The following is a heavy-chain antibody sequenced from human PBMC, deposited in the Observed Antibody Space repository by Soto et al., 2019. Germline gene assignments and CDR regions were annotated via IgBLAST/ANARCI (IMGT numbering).Heavy chain of an antibody. V-gene: IGHV1-69*13. D-gene: IGHD2-2*01. CDR2: IIPIFGTA. Sequence: SVKVSCKASGGTFSSYAISWVRQAPGQGLEWMGGIIPIFGTANYAQKFQGRVTITADESTSTAYMELSSLRSEDTAVYYCARQDIVVVPAAAYYYYGMDFWGQGTTVTVSS. CDR3: ARQDIVVVPAAAYYYYGMDF. CDR1: GGTFSSYA. J-gene: IGHJ6*02.